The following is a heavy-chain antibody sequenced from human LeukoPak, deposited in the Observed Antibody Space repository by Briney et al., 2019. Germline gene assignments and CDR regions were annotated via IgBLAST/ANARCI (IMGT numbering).Heavy chain of an antibody. D-gene: IGHD3-22*01. CDR1: GGSFSGYY. CDR2: IYHSGST. V-gene: IGHV4-34*01. J-gene: IGHJ4*02. Sequence: SETLSLTCAVYGGSFSGYYWSWLRQPPGKGLEWIGEIYHSGSTYYNPSLKSRVTISVDTSNNQFSLKLSSVTAADTAVYYCASEVPDYRVGDSSGYPDYWGQGTLVTVSS. CDR3: ASEVPDYRVGDSSGYPDY.